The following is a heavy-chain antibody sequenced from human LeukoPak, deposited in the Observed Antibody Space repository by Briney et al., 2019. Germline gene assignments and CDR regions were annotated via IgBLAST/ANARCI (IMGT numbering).Heavy chain of an antibody. CDR2: IYYSGST. Sequence: SQTLSLTCAVSGGSISSGGYYWSWIRQHPGKGLEWIGYIYYSGSTYYNPSLKSRVTISVDTSKNQFSLKLSSVTAADTAVYYCARVVVVVVAATRADWFDPWGQGTLVTVSS. D-gene: IGHD2-15*01. CDR1: GGSISSGGYY. CDR3: ARVVVVVVAATRADWFDP. V-gene: IGHV4-31*11. J-gene: IGHJ5*02.